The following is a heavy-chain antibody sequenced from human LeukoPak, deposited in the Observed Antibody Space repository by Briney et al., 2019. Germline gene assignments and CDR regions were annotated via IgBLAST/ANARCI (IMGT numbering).Heavy chain of an antibody. D-gene: IGHD6-13*01. Sequence: GGSLRLSCAASGFTFGTYAMSWVRQAPGKGLEWGSAISGSGGSTYYADSVKGRFTISRDNSKNALYLQINSLRAEDTAVYYCAKGGSQYSSSWFSTFDYWGQGTLVTVSS. CDR3: AKGGSQYSSSWFSTFDY. J-gene: IGHJ4*02. CDR1: GFTFGTYA. CDR2: ISGSGGST. V-gene: IGHV3-23*01.